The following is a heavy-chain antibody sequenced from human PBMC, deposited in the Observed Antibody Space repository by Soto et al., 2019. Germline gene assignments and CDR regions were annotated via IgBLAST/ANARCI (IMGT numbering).Heavy chain of an antibody. CDR3: ARVEGYSYGKYYGKDV. D-gene: IGHD5-18*01. CDR1: GGSISSYY. V-gene: IGHV4-59*01. CDR2: IYYSGST. J-gene: IGHJ6*02. Sequence: SETLSLTCTVSGGSISSYYWSWIRQPPGKGLEWIGYIYYSGSTNYNPSLKSRVTISVDTSKNQFSLKLSSVTAADTAVYYCARVEGYSYGKYYGKDVWGQGTTVTVSS.